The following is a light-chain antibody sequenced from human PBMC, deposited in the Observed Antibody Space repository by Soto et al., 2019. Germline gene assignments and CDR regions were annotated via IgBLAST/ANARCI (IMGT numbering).Light chain of an antibody. J-gene: IGKJ3*01. CDR3: QQYNTWPPT. CDR2: GAS. CDR1: QSVSSSY. V-gene: IGKV3-20*01. Sequence: EIVLTQSPGTLSLSPGERATLSCRASQSVSSSYLAWYQQKPGQAPRLLIYGASSRATGIPDRFSGSGSGTDFTLTVSSLQSEGFAVYWCQQYNTWPPTFGPGTKVDI.